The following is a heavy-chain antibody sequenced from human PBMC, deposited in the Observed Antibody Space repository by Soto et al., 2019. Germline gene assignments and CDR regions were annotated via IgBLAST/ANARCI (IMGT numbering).Heavy chain of an antibody. CDR2: ISGSGGST. J-gene: IGHJ4*02. CDR3: ALLITIFGVVNY. Sequence: GESLKISCAASGFTFSSYAMSWVRQAPGKGLEWVSAISGSGGSTYYADSVKGRFTISRDNSKNTLYLQMNSLRAEDTAVYYCALLITIFGVVNYWGQGTLVTVSS. V-gene: IGHV3-23*01. D-gene: IGHD3-3*01. CDR1: GFTFSSYA.